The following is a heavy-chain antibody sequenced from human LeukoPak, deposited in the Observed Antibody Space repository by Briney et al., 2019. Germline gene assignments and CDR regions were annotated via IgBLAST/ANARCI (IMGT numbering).Heavy chain of an antibody. Sequence: SETLSLTCTVSGGSIRDTTYYWGWIRQPPGKGLEWIGSIYYSGNTYYNPSLMSRVTISVDTSKNQFSLKLSSVTAADTAVYCCARVRSSGWGKNFDYWGQGTLVTVPS. CDR1: GGSIRDTTYY. J-gene: IGHJ4*02. CDR2: IYYSGNT. CDR3: ARVRSSGWGKNFDY. D-gene: IGHD6-19*01. V-gene: IGHV4-39*07.